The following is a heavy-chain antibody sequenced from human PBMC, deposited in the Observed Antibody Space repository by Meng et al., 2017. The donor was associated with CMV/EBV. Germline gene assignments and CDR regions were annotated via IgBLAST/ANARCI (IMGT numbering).Heavy chain of an antibody. CDR2: ISAYNGNT. D-gene: IGHD3-22*01. V-gene: IGHV1-18*01. J-gene: IGHJ4*02. CDR3: ARGGRYYYDSSGYCDY. Sequence: GPAGLSGGEVEEPGAAVEDSCKASGYTCTSYGISWVRQAPGQGLEWMGWISAYNGNTNYAQKLQGRVTMTTDTSTSTAYMELRSLRSDDTAVYYCARGGRYYYDSSGYCDYWGQGTLVTVSS. CDR1: GYTCTSYG.